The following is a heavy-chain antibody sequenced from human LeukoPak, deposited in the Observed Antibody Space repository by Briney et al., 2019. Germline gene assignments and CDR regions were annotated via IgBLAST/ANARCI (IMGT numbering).Heavy chain of an antibody. D-gene: IGHD4-23*01. Sequence: PSETLSLTCTVSGGSISSGGYYWSWIRQPPGKGLEWIGEINHSGSTNYNPSLKSRVTISVDTSKNQFSLKLSSVTAADTAVYYCASGYGGPKFDYWGQGTLVTVSS. CDR1: GGSISSGGYY. J-gene: IGHJ4*02. CDR3: ASGYGGPKFDY. CDR2: INHSGST. V-gene: IGHV4-39*07.